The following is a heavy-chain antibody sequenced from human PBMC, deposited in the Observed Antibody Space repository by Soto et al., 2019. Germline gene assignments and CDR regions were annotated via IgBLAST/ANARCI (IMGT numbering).Heavy chain of an antibody. CDR3: PRDLGSGSFYYYYGMDV. J-gene: IGHJ6*02. CDR1: GFTFSSYS. V-gene: IGHV3-21*01. Sequence: GGSLRLSCAASGFTFSSYSMNWVRQAPGKGLEWVSSISSSSSYIYYADSVKGRFTISRDNAKNSLYLQMNSLRAEHTAVYYCPRDLGSGSFYYYYGMDVWHQGSTVTVSS. D-gene: IGHD3-10*01. CDR2: ISSSSSYI.